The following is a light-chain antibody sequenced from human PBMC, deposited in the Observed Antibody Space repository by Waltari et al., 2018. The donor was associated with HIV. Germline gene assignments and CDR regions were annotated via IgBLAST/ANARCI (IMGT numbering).Light chain of an antibody. Sequence: QSALTQPASVSGSPGQSITISCTGTSSDVGSYNLVSWYQQHPGKAPKLTIYGVSKRPSGVSNRFHGSKSGNTASLTISGLQAEDEADYYCCSYAGTSTYVAFGGGTKLTVL. CDR1: SSDVGSYNL. CDR2: GVS. J-gene: IGLJ2*01. V-gene: IGLV2-23*02. CDR3: CSYAGTSTYVA.